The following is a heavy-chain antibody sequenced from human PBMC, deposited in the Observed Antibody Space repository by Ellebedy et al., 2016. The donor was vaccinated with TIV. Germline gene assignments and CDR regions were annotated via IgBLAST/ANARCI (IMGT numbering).Heavy chain of an antibody. CDR2: INQDGRTT. J-gene: IGHJ3*02. Sequence: PGGSLRLSCAASGFTFSASWMTWVRQAPGQGLEWVANINQDGRTTNYVDSVKGRFTISRDNAKNSLYLQLNSLGVDDTAMYYCATDKVCFTFAIWGRGTMVTVSS. CDR1: GFTFSASW. V-gene: IGHV3-7*01. CDR3: ATDKVCFTFAI.